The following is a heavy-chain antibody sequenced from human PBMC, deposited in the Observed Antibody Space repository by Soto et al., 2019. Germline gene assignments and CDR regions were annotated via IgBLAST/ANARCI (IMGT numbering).Heavy chain of an antibody. V-gene: IGHV4-31*03. Sequence: PSETLSLTCTVSGGSISSGGYYWSWIRQHPGKGLEWIGYIYYSGSTYYNPSLKSRVTISVDTSKNQFSLKLSSVTAADTAVYYCAGGASTDWFDPWGQGTLVTVSS. CDR2: IYYSGST. CDR3: AGGASTDWFDP. J-gene: IGHJ5*02. CDR1: GGSISSGGYY.